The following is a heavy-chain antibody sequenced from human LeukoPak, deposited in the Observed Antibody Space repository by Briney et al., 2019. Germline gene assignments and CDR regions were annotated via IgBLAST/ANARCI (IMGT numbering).Heavy chain of an antibody. D-gene: IGHD3-22*01. CDR1: GGPISSYY. CDR3: ARGDYYDSSGYYYYFDY. V-gene: IGHV4-59*01. CDR2: IYYSGST. J-gene: IGHJ4*02. Sequence: PSETLSLTCTVSGGPISSYYWSWIRQPPGKGLEWIGYIYYSGSTNYNPSLKSRVTISVDTSKNQFSLKLSSVTAADTAVYYCARGDYYDSSGYYYYFDYWGQGTLVTVSS.